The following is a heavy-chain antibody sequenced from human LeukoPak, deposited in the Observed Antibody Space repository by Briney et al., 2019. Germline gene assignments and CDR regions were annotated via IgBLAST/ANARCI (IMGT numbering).Heavy chain of an antibody. Sequence: GGSLRLSCAASGFTFSNAWLTWVRQAPGTGLEWVGRSKGKTGGGTTDYAAPAKGRFTISRDDSKNTLYLQMNSLKTEDTAVYYWTTDLAPPYYYDASGYRVDYWGQGTLVTVSS. CDR2: SKGKTGGGTT. CDR3: TTDLAPPYYYDASGYRVDY. V-gene: IGHV3-15*01. D-gene: IGHD3-22*01. CDR1: GFTFSNAW. J-gene: IGHJ4*02.